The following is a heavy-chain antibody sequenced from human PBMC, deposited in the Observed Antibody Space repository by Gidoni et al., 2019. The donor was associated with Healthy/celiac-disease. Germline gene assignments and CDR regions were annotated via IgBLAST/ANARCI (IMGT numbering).Heavy chain of an antibody. CDR3: AKVGRYFDWLLGTLDY. CDR2: ISGSGGST. J-gene: IGHJ4*02. Sequence: EVQLLESGGGLVQPGGSLSLSCAASGFTFSSYAMSWVRQAPGKGLEWVSAISGSGGSTYYADSVKGRFTISRDNSKNTLYLQMNSLRAEDTAVYYCAKVGRYFDWLLGTLDYWGQGTLVTVSS. V-gene: IGHV3-23*01. CDR1: GFTFSSYA. D-gene: IGHD3-9*01.